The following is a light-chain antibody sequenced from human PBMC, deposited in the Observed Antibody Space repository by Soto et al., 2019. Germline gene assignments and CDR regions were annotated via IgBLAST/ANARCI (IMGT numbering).Light chain of an antibody. J-gene: IGKJ4*01. V-gene: IGKV3-11*01. CDR3: QQRSNWPSLT. CDR1: QSVSSY. CDR2: DAS. Sequence: EIVLTQSPATLSLSPGERATLSCRASQSVSSYLAWYQQQPGQAPRLLIYDASNRATGIPARFSGSGSGTVFTLTINSLEPEDFAVYYCQQRSNWPSLTFGGGTKVEIK.